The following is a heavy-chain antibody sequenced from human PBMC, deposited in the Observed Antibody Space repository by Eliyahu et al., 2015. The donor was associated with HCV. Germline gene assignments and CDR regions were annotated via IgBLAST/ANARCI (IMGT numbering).Heavy chain of an antibody. CDR2: IYPGDSDT. V-gene: IGHV5-51*03. Sequence: EVQLVQSGAEVKKPGESLKISCKGSGYSFTSYWIGWVRQMPGKGLEWMGIIYPGDSDTRYSPSFQGQVTISADKSISTAYLQWSSLKASDTAMYYCARRVKQWLVPRPLDAFDIWGQGTMVTVSS. CDR1: GYSFTSYW. CDR3: ARRVKQWLVPRPLDAFDI. D-gene: IGHD6-19*01. J-gene: IGHJ3*02.